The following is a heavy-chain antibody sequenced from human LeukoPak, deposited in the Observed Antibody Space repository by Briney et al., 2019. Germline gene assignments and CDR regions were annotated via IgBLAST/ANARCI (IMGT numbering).Heavy chain of an antibody. CDR1: GFTFSDYY. Sequence: AGGSLRLSCAASGFTFSDYYMSWIRQAPGKGLEWVSYISSSGSTIYYADSVKGRFTISRDNAKNTLYLQMNSLRAEDTAVYYCARDSSGYYEPTFDYWGQGTLVTVSS. V-gene: IGHV3-11*04. J-gene: IGHJ4*02. CDR3: ARDSSGYYEPTFDY. D-gene: IGHD3-22*01. CDR2: ISSSGSTI.